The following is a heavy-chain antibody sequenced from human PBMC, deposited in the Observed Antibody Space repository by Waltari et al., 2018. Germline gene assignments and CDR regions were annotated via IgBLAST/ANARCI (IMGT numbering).Heavy chain of an antibody. D-gene: IGHD3-3*02. CDR3: ARGSFLEWLGGMDV. CDR2: INIDGSNT. V-gene: IGHV3-74*01. J-gene: IGHJ6*02. Sequence: EVQLVESGGGLVQPGGSLRLSWAASGFPYRSSWMQRVRQAPGKGLVWVSRINIDGSNTRYADSVKGRFTISRDNAKNTLYLQMNSLRAEDTAVYYCARGSFLEWLGGMDVWGQGTTVTVS. CDR1: GFPYRSSW.